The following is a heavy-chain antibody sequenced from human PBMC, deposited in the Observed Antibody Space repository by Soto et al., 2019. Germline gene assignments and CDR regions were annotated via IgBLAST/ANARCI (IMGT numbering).Heavy chain of an antibody. CDR3: PREQMQRIAARPNWNFDL. CDR1: GGTFSSYA. D-gene: IGHD6-6*01. J-gene: IGHJ2*01. CDR2: VIPILGTA. V-gene: IGHV1-69*01. Sequence: QVQLVQSGAEVKKPGSSVKVSCKASGGTFSSYAITWVRQAPGQGLERMGGVIPILGTANYAQKFQGRVKITADESTRTAYMELSSLRPEDTAVYCCPREQMQRIAARPNWNFDLGGRGTLVTVSS.